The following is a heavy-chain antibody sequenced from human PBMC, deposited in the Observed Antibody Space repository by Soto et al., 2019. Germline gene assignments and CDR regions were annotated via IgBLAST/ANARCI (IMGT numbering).Heavy chain of an antibody. CDR1: GFTFNAYA. V-gene: IGHV3-23*01. J-gene: IGHJ4*02. D-gene: IGHD4-4*01. CDR2: IGGSGGNR. CDR3: ARVASDYINSVDH. Sequence: VQLLESGGGLVEPGGSLRLSCAASGFTFNAYAMTWVRQAPGKGLEWVSAIGGSGGNRYYAASVKGRFTISRDNSKDTVDLQVNSLRVEDTAVYYCARVASDYINSVDHWGQGILVTVSS.